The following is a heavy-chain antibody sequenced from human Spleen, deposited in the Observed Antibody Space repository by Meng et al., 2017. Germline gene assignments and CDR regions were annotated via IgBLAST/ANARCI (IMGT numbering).Heavy chain of an antibody. J-gene: IGHJ4*02. CDR3: ARYGPAGFYFDS. D-gene: IGHD3-10*01. CDR1: GYTFTSYG. Sequence: QVQLVQSGAEVNKPGASVQVSCKASGYTFTSYGISWLRQAPGKGLEWVGWISAYDGNTNFAQKLQGRVTMTTDTSTSTAYMELRSLRSDDTAVYYCARYGPAGFYFDSWGQGTLVTVSS. V-gene: IGHV1-18*01. CDR2: ISAYDGNT.